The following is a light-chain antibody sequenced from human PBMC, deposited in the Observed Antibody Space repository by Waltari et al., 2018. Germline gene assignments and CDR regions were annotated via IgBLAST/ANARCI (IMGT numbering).Light chain of an antibody. CDR1: QIVSSSF. J-gene: IGKJ1*01. CDR2: AAS. Sequence: ENVLTQSPGTLSLSPGERATLSCRASQIVSSSFLAWYQLKPGQVPRRLSYAASTRATGIPDRFSGSGSGTDFTLRISRLEPEDSAVYYCQQYGDSPPTFGQGTKVEI. CDR3: QQYGDSPPT. V-gene: IGKV3-20*01.